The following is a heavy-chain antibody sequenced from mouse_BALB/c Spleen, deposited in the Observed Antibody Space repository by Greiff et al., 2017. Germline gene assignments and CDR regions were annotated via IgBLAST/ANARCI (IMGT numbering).Heavy chain of an antibody. CDR2: INPSNGGT. D-gene: IGHD4-1*01. Sequence: VQLQQSGAELVKPGASVKLSCKASGYTFTSYYMYWVKQRPGQGLEWIGEINPSNGGTNFNEKFKSKATLTVDKSSSTAYMQLSSLTSEDSAVYYRTRPLGRPSWFAYWGQGTLVTVSA. CDR1: GYTFTSYY. CDR3: TRPLGRPSWFAY. J-gene: IGHJ3*01. V-gene: IGHV1S81*02.